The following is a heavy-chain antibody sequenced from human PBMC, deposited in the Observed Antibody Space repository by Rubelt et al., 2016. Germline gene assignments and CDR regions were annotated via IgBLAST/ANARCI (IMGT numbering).Heavy chain of an antibody. Sequence: WMGRINPNSGGTNYAQKFQGRVTMTTATSTSTAYMELRSLRSDDTAVYYCARDTVGATTVWFDPWGQGTLVTVSS. V-gene: IGHV1-2*06. CDR3: ARDTVGATTVWFDP. CDR2: INPNSGGT. D-gene: IGHD1-26*01. J-gene: IGHJ5*02.